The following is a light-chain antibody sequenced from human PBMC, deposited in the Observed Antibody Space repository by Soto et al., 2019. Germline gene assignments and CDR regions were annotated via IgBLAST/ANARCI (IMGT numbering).Light chain of an antibody. CDR2: DAS. CDR1: QTVINTY. Sequence: EIVLTQSPGTLSLSPGERATLSCRASQTVINTYVAWYQQKPGQAPRLLIYDASTRATGIPDRFSGSGSGTDFTLTISRLGPEDFAVYYCQQYGTSPWTFGQGTKVHIQ. CDR3: QQYGTSPWT. V-gene: IGKV3-20*01. J-gene: IGKJ1*01.